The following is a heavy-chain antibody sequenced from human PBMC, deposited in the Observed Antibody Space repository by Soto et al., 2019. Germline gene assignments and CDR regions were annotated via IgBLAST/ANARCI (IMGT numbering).Heavy chain of an antibody. CDR2: IYSGGST. V-gene: IGHV3-53*01. Sequence: PGGSLRLSCAASGFTVSSNAMSWVRQAPGKGLEWVSAIYSGGSTYYADSVKGRFTISRDNSKDMLYLQRDSLRAEERAVYYGARDQLDSASYYSYYYGIDVWGQGTTVTVAS. CDR3: ARDQLDSASYYSYYYGIDV. D-gene: IGHD1-1*01. J-gene: IGHJ6*02. CDR1: GFTVSSNA.